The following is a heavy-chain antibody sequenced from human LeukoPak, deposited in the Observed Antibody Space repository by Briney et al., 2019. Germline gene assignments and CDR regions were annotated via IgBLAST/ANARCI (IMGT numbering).Heavy chain of an antibody. CDR1: GFTFSSYA. Sequence: PGGSLRLSCAASGFTFSSYAMHWVHQAPGKGLEWVAVISYDGSNKYYADSVKGRFTISRDNSKNTLYLQMNSLRAEDTAVYYCAREEASYYYDSSGYYNFDYWGQGTLVTVSS. D-gene: IGHD3-22*01. J-gene: IGHJ4*02. CDR3: AREEASYYYDSSGYYNFDY. CDR2: ISYDGSNK. V-gene: IGHV3-30-3*01.